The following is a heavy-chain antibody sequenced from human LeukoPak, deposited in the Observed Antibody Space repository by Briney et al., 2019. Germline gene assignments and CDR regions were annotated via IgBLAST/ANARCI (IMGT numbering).Heavy chain of an antibody. CDR2: GGST. V-gene: IGHV3-43*01. Sequence: GGSTYYADSVKGRFTISRDKRKNSLYLQMNSLRTEDTALYYCAKVGCSGGSCYPYDAFDIWGQGTMVTVFS. J-gene: IGHJ3*02. CDR3: AKVGCSGGSCYPYDAFDI. D-gene: IGHD2-15*01.